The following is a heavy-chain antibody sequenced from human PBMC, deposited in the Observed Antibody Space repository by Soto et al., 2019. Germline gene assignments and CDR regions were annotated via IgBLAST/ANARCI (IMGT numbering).Heavy chain of an antibody. D-gene: IGHD3-16*01. CDR1: GFSLTNGRMG. J-gene: IGHJ4*02. CDR2: IFSNDER. V-gene: IGHV2-26*01. Sequence: QVTLKESGPVLVKPTETLTLTCTVSGFSLTNGRMGVSWIRQPPGRALEWLAHIFSNDERSFNTSLKNSLTISKDSSKSQVVLTITTMAPMDTGTSYCARINAALVDLDYWGRGALVTVSS. CDR3: ARINAALVDLDY.